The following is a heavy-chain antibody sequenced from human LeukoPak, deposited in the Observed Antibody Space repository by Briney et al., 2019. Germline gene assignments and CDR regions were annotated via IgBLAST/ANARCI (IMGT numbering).Heavy chain of an antibody. V-gene: IGHV3-7*01. D-gene: IGHD4-23*01. CDR3: ARDSLTTVVTPLLLWYYYYYMDV. J-gene: IGHJ6*03. Sequence: GGSLRLSCAASGFTFSSYWMSWVRQAPGKGLEWVANIKQDGSEKYYVDSVKGRLTISRDKAKNSLYLQMNSLRAEDTAVYYCARDSLTTVVTPLLLWYYYYYMDVWGKGTTVTVSS. CDR1: GFTFSSYW. CDR2: IKQDGSEK.